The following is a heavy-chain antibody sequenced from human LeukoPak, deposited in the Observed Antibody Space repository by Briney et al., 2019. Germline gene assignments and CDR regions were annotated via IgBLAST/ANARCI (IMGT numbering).Heavy chain of an antibody. J-gene: IGHJ4*02. V-gene: IGHV4-59*08. CDR1: GGSINSHY. Sequence: SETLSLTCAVSGGSINSHYWSWIRQPTGKGLEWIGDIYYKGSTKYNPSLKSRVTISVDTSKNHLSLNLTSVLAADTAIYYCARRDTGRNYCDYWGQGILVTVSS. CDR2: IYYKGST. D-gene: IGHD2-8*02. CDR3: ARRDTGRNYCDY.